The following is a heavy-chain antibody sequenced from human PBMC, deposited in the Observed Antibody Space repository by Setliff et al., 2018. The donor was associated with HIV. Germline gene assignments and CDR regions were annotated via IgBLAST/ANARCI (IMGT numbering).Heavy chain of an antibody. CDR1: GGSISSSSYY. D-gene: IGHD3-22*01. Sequence: SETLSLTCTVSGGSISSSSYYWGWIRQHPGKGLEWIGSIYYRGSTYYNPSLKSRVTISVDTSKNQFSLRLTSVTAADTAVYFCARLRITMIMMLNYFDYWGQGTLVTVSS. CDR2: IYYRGST. V-gene: IGHV4-39*07. J-gene: IGHJ4*02. CDR3: ARLRITMIMMLNYFDY.